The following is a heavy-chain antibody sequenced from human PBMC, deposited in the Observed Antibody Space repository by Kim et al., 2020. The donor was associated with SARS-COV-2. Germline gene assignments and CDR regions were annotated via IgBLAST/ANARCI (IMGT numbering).Heavy chain of an antibody. V-gene: IGHV1-46*03. Sequence: ASVKVSCKASGYTFTSSHIQWVRQAPGQGLEWMGIINPSGGSTTYAQELQGRVTMTRDTSMGTVYMELSSLRSEDTALYYCARGTWGGGGWGYGSGQYNRFDPWGQGTLVIVSS. CDR2: INPSGGST. CDR3: ARGTWGGGGWGYGSGQYNRFDP. D-gene: IGHD3-10*01. J-gene: IGHJ5*02. CDR1: GYTFTSSH.